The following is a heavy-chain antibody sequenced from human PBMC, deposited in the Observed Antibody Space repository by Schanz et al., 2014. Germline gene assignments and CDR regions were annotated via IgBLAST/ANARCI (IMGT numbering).Heavy chain of an antibody. CDR1: GFTFSSHW. J-gene: IGHJ4*02. V-gene: IGHV3-74*02. CDR2: INSVGSNT. CDR3: ARGGSGSHYRLDY. D-gene: IGHD1-26*01. Sequence: DVQLLESGGGLVQPGGSLRLSCAASGFTFSSHWMHWVRQDPGKGLVWVARINSVGSNTDYADSVTGRFTISRDNAKNTLYLQMNSLRAEDTGLYFCARGGSGSHYRLDYWGQGTLVTVSS.